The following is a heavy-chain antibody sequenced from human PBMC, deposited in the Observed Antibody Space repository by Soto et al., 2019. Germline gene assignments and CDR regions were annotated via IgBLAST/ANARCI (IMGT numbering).Heavy chain of an antibody. CDR1: GYSFTSYW. J-gene: IGHJ6*02. CDR3: ARQGYCSSTSCYYYYGMDV. Sequence: GESMKISWKGSGYSFTSYWISWVRQMPGKGLEWMGRIDPSDSYTNYSPSFQGHVTISADKSISTAYLQWSSLKASDTAMYYCARQGYCSSTSCYYYYGMDVWGQGTTVTVPS. V-gene: IGHV5-10-1*01. CDR2: IDPSDSYT. D-gene: IGHD2-2*01.